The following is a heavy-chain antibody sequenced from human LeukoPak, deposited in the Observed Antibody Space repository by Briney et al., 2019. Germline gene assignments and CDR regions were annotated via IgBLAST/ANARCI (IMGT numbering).Heavy chain of an antibody. Sequence: GRSLRLSCAASGFTFSSYAMHWVRQAPGKGLEWVAVISYDGSNKYYADSVKGRFTISRDNSKNMLYLQMNSLRAEDTAVYYCAREIKTIAALSNLFDYWGQGTLVTVSS. J-gene: IGHJ4*02. D-gene: IGHD6-13*01. CDR1: GFTFSSYA. V-gene: IGHV3-30-3*01. CDR2: ISYDGSNK. CDR3: AREIKTIAALSNLFDY.